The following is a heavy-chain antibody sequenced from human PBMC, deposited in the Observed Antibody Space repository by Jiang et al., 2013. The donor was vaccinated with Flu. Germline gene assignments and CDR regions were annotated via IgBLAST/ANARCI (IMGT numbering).Heavy chain of an antibody. V-gene: IGHV1-69*01. CDR3: ASPVRGVINYHYGMDV. D-gene: IGHD3-10*02. CDR2: ISPIFTTS. Sequence: GAEVKKPGVLGEGLLQGLLEAPSGVLVSAGVRQAPGQGLEWMGGISPIFTTSNYAQKFQGRVTITADESTSTAYMEMSSLRSEDTAVYYCASPVRGVINYHYGMDVWGQGTTITVSS. CDR1: EAPSGVLV. J-gene: IGHJ6*02.